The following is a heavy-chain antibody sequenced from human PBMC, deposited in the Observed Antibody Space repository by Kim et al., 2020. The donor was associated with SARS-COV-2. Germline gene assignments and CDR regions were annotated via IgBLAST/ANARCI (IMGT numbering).Heavy chain of an antibody. Sequence: TYDADSVKGRFTISRDNSKNTLYLQMNSLRAEDTAVYYCAPYGALYAFDIWGQGTMVTVSS. J-gene: IGHJ3*02. V-gene: IGHV3-23*01. D-gene: IGHD3-16*01. CDR2: T. CDR3: APYGALYAFDI.